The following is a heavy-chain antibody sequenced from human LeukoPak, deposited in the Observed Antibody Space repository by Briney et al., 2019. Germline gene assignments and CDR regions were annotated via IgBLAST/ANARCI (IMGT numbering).Heavy chain of an antibody. CDR2: FNSDKGNT. V-gene: IGHV1-3*01. J-gene: IGHJ4*02. CDR1: GYTFTNYA. Sequence: GASVKVSCKASGYTFTNYAIHWVRQAPGQRLEWMGWFNSDKGNTEYSQKFQGRVIITRDTSASTAYMELSSLRPEDTAIFFCVRGGPNRSGWTLDYWGQGTLVSVSS. CDR3: VRGGPNRSGWTLDY. D-gene: IGHD6-19*01.